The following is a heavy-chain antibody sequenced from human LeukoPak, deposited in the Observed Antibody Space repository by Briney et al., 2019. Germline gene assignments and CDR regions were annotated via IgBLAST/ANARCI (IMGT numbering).Heavy chain of an antibody. CDR2: IYSGGST. Sequence: GGSLRLSCAASGFSVSRNYMNWVRQAPGKGLEWVSVIYSGGSTYFADSVKGRFTITRDNSKNTVFLQMNSLRAEDTAVYYCARDSETETGWYYYGMDVWGQGTTVTVSS. D-gene: IGHD1-1*01. V-gene: IGHV3-53*01. CDR1: GFSVSRNY. CDR3: ARDSETETGWYYYGMDV. J-gene: IGHJ6*02.